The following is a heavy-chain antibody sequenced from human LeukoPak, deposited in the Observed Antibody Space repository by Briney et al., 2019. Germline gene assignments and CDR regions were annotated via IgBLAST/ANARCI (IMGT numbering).Heavy chain of an antibody. J-gene: IGHJ4*02. Sequence: GGSLRLSCAASGFTFSNYAMSWVRQAPGKGLEWVARINSDGSTINHADSVRGRFTISRDNAENTLYLQMSSLRAEDTAIYFCARAAYYRFDYWGQGTLVTVSS. CDR3: ARAAYYRFDY. D-gene: IGHD1-26*01. CDR1: GFTFSNYA. CDR2: INSDGSTI. V-gene: IGHV3-74*01.